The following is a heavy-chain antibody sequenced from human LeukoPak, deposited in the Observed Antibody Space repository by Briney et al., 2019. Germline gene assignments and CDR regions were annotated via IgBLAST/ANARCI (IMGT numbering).Heavy chain of an antibody. Sequence: GGSLRLSCAASGFTFSDYYMSWICQAPGKGLEWVSYISTTSSFTKYADSVKGRFTISRDNAKNSLYLQMNSLRAEDTAVYYCARNTGTYDYWGQGTLVTVSS. CDR3: ARNTGTYDY. D-gene: IGHD1-1*01. V-gene: IGHV3-11*06. CDR1: GFTFSDYY. CDR2: ISTTSSFT. J-gene: IGHJ4*02.